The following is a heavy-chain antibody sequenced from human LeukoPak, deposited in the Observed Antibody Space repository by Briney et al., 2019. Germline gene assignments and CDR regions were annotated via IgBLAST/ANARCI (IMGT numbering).Heavy chain of an antibody. D-gene: IGHD3-10*02. Sequence: GGSLRLSCAASGFTFSSYEMNWVRQAPGKGLEWLSYISSSGRTTYYADSVKGRFTTSRDNARNSLYPQMNSLRAEDTAVYYCAELGITMIGGVWGKGTTVAISS. V-gene: IGHV3-48*03. CDR2: ISSSGRTT. J-gene: IGHJ6*04. CDR3: AELGITMIGGV. CDR1: GFTFSSYE.